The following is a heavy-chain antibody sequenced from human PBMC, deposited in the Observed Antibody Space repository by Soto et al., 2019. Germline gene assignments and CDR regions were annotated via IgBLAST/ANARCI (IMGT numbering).Heavy chain of an antibody. Sequence: SETLSLTCTVSGGSISSYYWSWIRQPSGKGLEWIGRIYTSGSTNYNPSLKRRVTMSVDTSKNQFSLKLSSVTAADTAVYYCARDETVVVPAAIGYYYYYGMDVWGQGTTVT. CDR1: GGSISSYY. CDR2: IYTSGST. V-gene: IGHV4-4*07. D-gene: IGHD2-2*01. CDR3: ARDETVVVPAAIGYYYYYGMDV. J-gene: IGHJ6*02.